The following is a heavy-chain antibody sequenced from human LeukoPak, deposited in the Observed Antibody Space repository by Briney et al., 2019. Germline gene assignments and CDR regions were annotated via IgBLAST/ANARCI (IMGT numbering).Heavy chain of an antibody. V-gene: IGHV3-33*01. CDR1: GFTFSSYG. CDR3: ARDGSIHYDFWSGYSYNWFDP. Sequence: PGGSLRLSCAVSGFTFSSYGMHWVRQAPGKGLEWVAVIWYDGSNKYYADSVKGRFTISRDNSKNTLYLQMNSLRAEDTAVYYCARDGSIHYDFWSGYSYNWFDPWGQGTLVTVSS. CDR2: IWYDGSNK. J-gene: IGHJ5*02. D-gene: IGHD3-3*01.